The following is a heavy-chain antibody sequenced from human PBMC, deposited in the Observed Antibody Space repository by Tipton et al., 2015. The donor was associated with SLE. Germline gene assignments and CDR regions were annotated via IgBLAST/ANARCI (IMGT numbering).Heavy chain of an antibody. CDR3: ARHGGSRGPYGYYFHY. J-gene: IGHJ4*02. Sequence: TLSLTCNVSGGSIRSGDYSWGWIRQSPGKGLEWIGSMFYSGSTYCNPSLRSRITIAVDTSKNQISPKLTSVTAADTAVYYCARHGGSRGPYGYYFHYWGQGTLVTVSS. D-gene: IGHD3-16*01. V-gene: IGHV4-39*07. CDR1: GGSIRSGDYS. CDR2: MFYSGST.